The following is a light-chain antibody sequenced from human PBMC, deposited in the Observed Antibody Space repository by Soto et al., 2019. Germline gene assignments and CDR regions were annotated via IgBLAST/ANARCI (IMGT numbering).Light chain of an antibody. J-gene: IGKJ2*01. CDR3: MQALQFPYT. V-gene: IGKV2-28*01. CDR2: SGS. Sequence: DIVMTQSPLSLPVTPGEPASISCRSSQSLLHRNGYNYLDWYLQKPGQSPQLLIYSGSNRASGVPDRFSGSGSGIDFTLKISRVEAEDVGVYYCMQALQFPYTFGQGTKLVIK. CDR1: QSLLHRNGYNY.